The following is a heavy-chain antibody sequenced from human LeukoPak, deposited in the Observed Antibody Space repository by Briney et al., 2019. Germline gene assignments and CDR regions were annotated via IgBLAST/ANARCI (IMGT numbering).Heavy chain of an antibody. D-gene: IGHD2-15*01. Sequence: ASVKVSCKASGYTFTGYYMHWVRQAPGQGLEWMGIINPSGGSTSYAQKFQGRVTMTRDTSTSTVYMELSSLRSEDTAVYYCATTRPKDYYYYWGQGTLVTVSS. J-gene: IGHJ4*02. V-gene: IGHV1-46*01. CDR3: ATTRPKDYYYY. CDR1: GYTFTGYY. CDR2: INPSGGST.